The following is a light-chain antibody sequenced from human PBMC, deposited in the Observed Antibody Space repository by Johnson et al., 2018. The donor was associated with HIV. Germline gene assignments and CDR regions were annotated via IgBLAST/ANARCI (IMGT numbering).Light chain of an antibody. V-gene: IGLV1-51*01. Sequence: QSVSTQPPSVSAAPGPKVTIPCSGSSSNLGDNYVSWYQQFPETASKLLIYDHIKRPSGIPARFSGAKSATSATLGLPGLQTGDEADDYGGTWGGRLIVKDIGTGTKVTVL. J-gene: IGLJ1*01. CDR2: DHI. CDR1: SSNLGDNY. CDR3: GTWGGRLIVKD.